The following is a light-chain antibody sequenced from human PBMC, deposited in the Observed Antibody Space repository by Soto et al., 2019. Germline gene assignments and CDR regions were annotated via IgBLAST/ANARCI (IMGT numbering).Light chain of an antibody. V-gene: IGKV2-28*01. J-gene: IGKJ4*01. CDR2: LAT. Sequence: DIVMTQSPLSLPVTPGEPASISCRSSRSLLQTNGNTYLDWYLQKPGQSPQLLISLATNRASGVPDRFSGSGSGTDFTLQISRVEAEDVGVYYCLHALQTPFTVGGGTKVDI. CDR3: LHALQTPFT. CDR1: RSLLQTNGNTY.